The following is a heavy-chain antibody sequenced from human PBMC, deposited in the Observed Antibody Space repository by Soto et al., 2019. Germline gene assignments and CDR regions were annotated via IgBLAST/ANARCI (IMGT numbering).Heavy chain of an antibody. CDR3: AFFLAAAHLRSYTDY. CDR1: GYTYTSYG. J-gene: IGHJ4*02. Sequence: QVQLVQSGAEVKKPGASVKVSCKASGYTYTSYGVSWVRQAPGQGLEWMGWISAYNGNTNYAQKLQGRVTMTTDTSTSTAYMELRSLRSDDTAVYYCAFFLAAAHLRSYTDYWGQGTLVTVSS. V-gene: IGHV1-18*01. CDR2: ISAYNGNT. D-gene: IGHD2-2*02.